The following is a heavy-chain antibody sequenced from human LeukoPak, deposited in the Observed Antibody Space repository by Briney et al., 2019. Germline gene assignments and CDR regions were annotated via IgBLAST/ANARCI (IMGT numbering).Heavy chain of an antibody. CDR3: ARAGRIVVDNWFDP. Sequence: SETLSLXCTVSGGSISSYYWSWIRQPPGKGLEWIGYIYYSGSTNYNPSLKSRVTISVDTSKNQFSLKLSSVTAADTAVYYCARAGRIVVDNWFDPWGQGTLVTVSS. CDR2: IYYSGST. J-gene: IGHJ5*02. CDR1: GGSISSYY. D-gene: IGHD3-22*01. V-gene: IGHV4-59*01.